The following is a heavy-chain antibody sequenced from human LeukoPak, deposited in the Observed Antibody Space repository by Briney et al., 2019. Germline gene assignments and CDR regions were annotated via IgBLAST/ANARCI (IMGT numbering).Heavy chain of an antibody. CDR3: ANHPDYYGSGSYHNLYYYYYGMDV. CDR1: GFTFSSYA. D-gene: IGHD3-10*01. V-gene: IGHV3-23*01. J-gene: IGHJ6*02. CDR2: ISGSGGST. Sequence: GGSLRLSCAASGFTFSSYAMSWVRQAPGKGLEWVSAISGSGGSTYYADSVKGRFTISRDNSKNTLYLQMNSLRAEDTAVYYCANHPDYYGSGSYHNLYYYYYGMDVWGQGTTVTVSS.